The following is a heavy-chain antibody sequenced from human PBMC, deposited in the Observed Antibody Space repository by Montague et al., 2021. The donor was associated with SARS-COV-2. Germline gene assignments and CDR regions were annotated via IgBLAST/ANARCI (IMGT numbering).Heavy chain of an antibody. D-gene: IGHD1-26*01. V-gene: IGHV3-30*04. CDR2: ISNDGSNK. Sequence: SLRLSCAASGFYFSYAMHWVRQAPGKGLEWVALISNDGSNKHYADSVKGRFTISRDNSKSTLYLQTNSLRTEDTAVYYCARESGSFHDGGYFDYWGQGSLVTVSS. CDR3: ARESGSFHDGGYFDY. J-gene: IGHJ4*02. CDR1: GFYFSYA.